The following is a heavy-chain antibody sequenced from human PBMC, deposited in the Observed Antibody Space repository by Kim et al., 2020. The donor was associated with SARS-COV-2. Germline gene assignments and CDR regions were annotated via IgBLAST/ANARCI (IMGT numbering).Heavy chain of an antibody. D-gene: IGHD3-10*01. CDR2: AT. Sequence: ATAYAASVKGRLTISRDDSKNTAYLQMNSLKTEDTAVYYCKYYYGSGLDYWGQGTLVTVSS. CDR3: KYYYGSGLDY. V-gene: IGHV3-73*01. J-gene: IGHJ4*02.